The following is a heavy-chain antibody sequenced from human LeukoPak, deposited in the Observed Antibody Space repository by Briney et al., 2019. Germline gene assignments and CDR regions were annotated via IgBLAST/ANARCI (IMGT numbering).Heavy chain of an antibody. CDR1: GFTFSSYA. Sequence: GGSLRLSCAASGFTFSSYAMSWVRQAPGKGLEWVSAISGSGGSTYYADSVKGRFTISRDNSKNTLYLQMNSLRAEDTAVYYCASSPYDPYYYYGMDVWGQGTTVTVSS. V-gene: IGHV3-23*01. CDR3: ASSPYDPYYYYGMDV. D-gene: IGHD2-21*01. CDR2: ISGSGGST. J-gene: IGHJ6*02.